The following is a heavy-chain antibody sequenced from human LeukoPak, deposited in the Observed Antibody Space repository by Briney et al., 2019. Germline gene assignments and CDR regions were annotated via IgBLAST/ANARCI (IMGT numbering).Heavy chain of an antibody. V-gene: IGHV3-30*02. CDR2: IRYDGFNK. CDR1: GFSFISYG. CDR3: ARGYGYYYYMDV. Sequence: GGSLRLSCAASGFSFISYGMHWVRQAPDKGLEWVAFIRYDGFNKYHADSVKGRFTISRDNSKNTLYLQMNSLRAEDTAVYYCARGYGYYYYMDVWGKGTTVTVSS. D-gene: IGHD1-1*01. J-gene: IGHJ6*03.